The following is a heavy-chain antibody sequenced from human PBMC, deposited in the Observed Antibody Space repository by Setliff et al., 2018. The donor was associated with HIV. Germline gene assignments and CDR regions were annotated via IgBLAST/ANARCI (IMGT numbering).Heavy chain of an antibody. D-gene: IGHD1-1*01. CDR3: ARHAPRNHDLAGVFYPYYMDV. CDR1: GGSISSSNYY. CDR2: IYYSGST. J-gene: IGHJ6*03. Sequence: PSETLSLTCTVSGGSISSSNYYWGWIRQSPGKGLEWIGSIYYSGSTYYNPSLKSRVTISVDTSKNQFSLNLNSVTAADTAVYYCARHAPRNHDLAGVFYPYYMDVWGKGTTVTVSS. V-gene: IGHV4-39*01.